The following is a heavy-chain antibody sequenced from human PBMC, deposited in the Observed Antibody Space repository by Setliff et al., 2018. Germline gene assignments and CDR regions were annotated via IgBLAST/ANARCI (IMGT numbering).Heavy chain of an antibody. Sequence: PSETLSLTCTVSDGSLYSGNYYWTWIRQPAGKALEWIGHIYGTEGTHYNPSLESRVTISRDKSPNQFSLMLRSVTAADTALYYCARGYYNGRGYYYLPCSFDSWGRGIVGTVSS. V-gene: IGHV4-61*09. CDR3: ARGYYNGRGYYYLPCSFDS. CDR2: IYGTEGT. CDR1: DGSLYSGNYY. J-gene: IGHJ4*02. D-gene: IGHD3-10*01.